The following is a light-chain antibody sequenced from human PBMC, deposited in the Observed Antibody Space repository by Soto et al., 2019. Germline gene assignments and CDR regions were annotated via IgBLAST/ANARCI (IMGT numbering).Light chain of an antibody. J-gene: IGKJ1*01. CDR3: QHYGGSPLT. Sequence: EIVLTQSPGTLSLSPGERATLSCRASQSVNSNYLAWYQQKPGQAPRLLFSGASSRATGIPDRCSGSGSGADFTRTITTLDAEDFAVYVCQHYGGSPLTFGQWTKV. CDR2: GAS. CDR1: QSVNSNY. V-gene: IGKV3-20*01.